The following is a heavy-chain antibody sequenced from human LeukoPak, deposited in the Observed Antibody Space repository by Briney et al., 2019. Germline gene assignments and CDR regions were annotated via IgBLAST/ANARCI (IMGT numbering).Heavy chain of an antibody. J-gene: IGHJ6*03. Sequence: GGSLRLSCAASGFTFSSYEMNWVRQAPGKGLEWVAVISYDGSNKYYADSVKGRFTISRDNSKNTLYLQMNSLRAEDTAVYYCAKEGPRYSGYQRWCHMDVWGKGTTVTVSS. D-gene: IGHD5-12*01. CDR1: GFTFSSYE. CDR3: AKEGPRYSGYQRWCHMDV. V-gene: IGHV3-30*18. CDR2: ISYDGSNK.